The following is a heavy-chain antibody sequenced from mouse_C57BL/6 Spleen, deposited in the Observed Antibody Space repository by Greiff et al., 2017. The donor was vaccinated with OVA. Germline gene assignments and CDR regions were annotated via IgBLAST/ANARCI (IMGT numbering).Heavy chain of an antibody. CDR3: ARGAFYYED. Sequence: VQLQQSGPELVKPGASVKISCKASGYTFTDYYMNWVKQSHGKSLEWIGDINPNNGGTSYNQKFKGKATLTVDKSSSTAYMELRSLTSEDSAVYYCARGAFYYEDWGQGTLVTVSA. V-gene: IGHV1-26*01. CDR1: GYTFTDYY. CDR2: INPNNGGT. J-gene: IGHJ3*01. D-gene: IGHD2-4*01.